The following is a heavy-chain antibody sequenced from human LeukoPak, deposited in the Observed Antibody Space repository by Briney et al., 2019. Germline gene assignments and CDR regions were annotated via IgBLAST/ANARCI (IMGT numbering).Heavy chain of an antibody. Sequence: SVKVSCKASGGTFSSYAISWVRQAPGQGLEWMGRIIPILGIANYAQKFQGRVTITADKSTSTAYMELSSLRSEDTAVYYCATDLHRDGVNWPYFDHWGQGSLVTVSS. D-gene: IGHD5-24*01. CDR3: ATDLHRDGVNWPYFDH. CDR2: IIPILGIA. CDR1: GGTFSSYA. J-gene: IGHJ4*02. V-gene: IGHV1-69*04.